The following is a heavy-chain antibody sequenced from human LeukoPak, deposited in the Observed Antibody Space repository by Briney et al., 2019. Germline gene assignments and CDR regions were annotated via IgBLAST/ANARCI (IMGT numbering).Heavy chain of an antibody. J-gene: IGHJ4*02. Sequence: SGGSLRLSCAASGFTVSSNYMSWVRQAPGKGLEWVSVSYNDYITYYADSVKGRFTISRDNSQNTLYLQMNSLRAEDTAVYYCAKDRWLQSRGLFDYWGQGTLVTVSS. D-gene: IGHD5-24*01. CDR3: AKDRWLQSRGLFDY. V-gene: IGHV3-53*01. CDR1: GFTVSSNY. CDR2: SYNDYIT.